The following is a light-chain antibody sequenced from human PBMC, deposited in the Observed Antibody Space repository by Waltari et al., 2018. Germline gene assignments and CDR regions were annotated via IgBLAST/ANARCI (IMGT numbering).Light chain of an antibody. CDR3: QQSYSTPIT. J-gene: IGKJ5*01. CDR2: AAS. CDR1: QCIRNY. Sequence: DIQMTQSPSSLSASVGDRVTNNCRASQCIRNYLNWYQQKPGKAPKLLIYAASSLQGGVPSRFSGSGSGTDFTLTISSLQPDDFATYYCQQSYSTPITFGQGTRLEIK. V-gene: IGKV1-39*01.